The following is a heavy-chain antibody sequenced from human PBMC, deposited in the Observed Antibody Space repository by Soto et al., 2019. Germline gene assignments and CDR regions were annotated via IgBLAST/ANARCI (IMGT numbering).Heavy chain of an antibody. D-gene: IGHD2-2*01. J-gene: IGHJ4*02. V-gene: IGHV3-23*01. CDR1: GFTFSKYA. Sequence: PGGCLRRAWAAAGFTFSKYAMSWVRQAPGQGLEWGAGISGSGINTYYADSVKGRFTISRDNSKNTLYVHMKSLRAEHTAVYYCPLSGAFVAPAAHFDYWGQGPLGTVPA. CDR2: ISGSGINT. CDR3: PLSGAFVAPAAHFDY.